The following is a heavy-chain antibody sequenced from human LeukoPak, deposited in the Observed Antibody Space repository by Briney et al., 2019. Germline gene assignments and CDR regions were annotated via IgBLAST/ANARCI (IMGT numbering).Heavy chain of an antibody. CDR2: ISPDGTTS. D-gene: IGHD1-26*01. CDR3: ARGQWGLDY. Sequence: PGGSLRLSCAAAGFTFSDHYMTWFRQAPGKALEWVSYISPDGTTSYYADSLKGRFTVSRDNAKNSLYLQMNSLSAEDTAVYFCARGQWGLDYWGQGALVTVSS. J-gene: IGHJ4*02. V-gene: IGHV3-11*01. CDR1: GFTFSDHY.